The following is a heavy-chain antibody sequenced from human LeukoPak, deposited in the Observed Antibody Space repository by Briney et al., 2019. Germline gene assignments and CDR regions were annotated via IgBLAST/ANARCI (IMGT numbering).Heavy chain of an antibody. Sequence: ASVKVSCKASGYTFTSYGISWVRHAPGQGLEWMGWISAYNGNTNYAQKLQGRVTMTTDTSTSTAYMELRSLRSDDTAVYYCARDHYYDSSGGFDYWGQGTLATVSS. V-gene: IGHV1-18*01. CDR2: ISAYNGNT. D-gene: IGHD3-22*01. J-gene: IGHJ4*02. CDR1: GYTFTSYG. CDR3: ARDHYYDSSGGFDY.